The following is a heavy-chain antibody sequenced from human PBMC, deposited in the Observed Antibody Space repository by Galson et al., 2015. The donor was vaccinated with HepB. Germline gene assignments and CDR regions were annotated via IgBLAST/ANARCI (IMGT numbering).Heavy chain of an antibody. CDR1: GGTFSSYA. J-gene: IGHJ6*02. Sequence: SVKVSCKASGGTFSSYAISWVRQAPGQGLEWMGGIIPIFGTANYAQKFQGRVTITADESTSTAYMELSSLRSEDAAVYYCAREAGYPFWSGYPNYYGMDVWGQGTTVTVSS. V-gene: IGHV1-69*13. CDR2: IIPIFGTA. CDR3: AREAGYPFWSGYPNYYGMDV. D-gene: IGHD3-3*01.